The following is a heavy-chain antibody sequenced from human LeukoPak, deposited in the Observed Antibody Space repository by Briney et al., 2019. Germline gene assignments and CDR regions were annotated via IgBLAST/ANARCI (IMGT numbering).Heavy chain of an antibody. V-gene: IGHV4-39*01. D-gene: IGHD1-7*01. J-gene: IGHJ4*02. CDR2: IYYIEST. CDR3: TRLTYNWNSIDY. Sequence: PSETLSLTCSVSGDSISSGSYYWGWIRQPPGKGLEWIGIIYYIESTYYNPSLKSRVTISVDTSKNQFSLKLSSVTAADTAVYYCTRLTYNWNSIDYWGQGTLVTVSS. CDR1: GDSISSGSYY.